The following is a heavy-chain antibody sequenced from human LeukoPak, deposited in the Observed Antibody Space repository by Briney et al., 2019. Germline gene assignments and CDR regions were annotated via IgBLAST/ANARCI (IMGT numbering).Heavy chain of an antibody. CDR2: IYYSGTT. CDR1: GDSISSSSYF. CDR3: ARRSGNYYYAMDV. Sequence: SETLSLTCTVSGDSISSSSYFWGWTRQPPGKGLEWIGIIYYSGTTYYNPSLKSRVTISVATSKNQFSLKLSSVTAADTAVYYCARRSGNYYYAMDVWGQGTTVSVSS. J-gene: IGHJ6*02. D-gene: IGHD1-1*01. V-gene: IGHV4-39*01.